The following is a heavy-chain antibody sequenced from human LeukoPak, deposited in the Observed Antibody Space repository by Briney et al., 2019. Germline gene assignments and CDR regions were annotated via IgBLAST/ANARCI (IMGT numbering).Heavy chain of an antibody. CDR1: GYTFTGYY. J-gene: IGHJ4*02. D-gene: IGHD3-10*01. Sequence: GASVKVSCKASGYTFTGYYIHWVRQAPGQGLKWMGRINPNSGGTNYAQKFQGRVTMTRDTSISTAYMELSRLRSDDTAVYYCARDGSGNYYYFDYWGQGTLVTVSS. CDR2: INPNSGGT. V-gene: IGHV1-2*06. CDR3: ARDGSGNYYYFDY.